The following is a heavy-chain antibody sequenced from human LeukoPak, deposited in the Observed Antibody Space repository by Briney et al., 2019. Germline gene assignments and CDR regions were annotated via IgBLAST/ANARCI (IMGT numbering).Heavy chain of an antibody. V-gene: IGHV4-34*01. CDR2: INHSGST. CDR3: ARARGVYHSSGYYYA. J-gene: IGHJ5*02. D-gene: IGHD3-22*01. Sequence: PSETLSLTCAVYGGSFSGYYWSWIRQPPGKGLEWIGEINHSGSTNYNPALKSRVTISVDTSKNQFSLKLSSVTAADTAVCYCARARGVYHSSGYYYAWGQGTLVTVSS. CDR1: GGSFSGYY.